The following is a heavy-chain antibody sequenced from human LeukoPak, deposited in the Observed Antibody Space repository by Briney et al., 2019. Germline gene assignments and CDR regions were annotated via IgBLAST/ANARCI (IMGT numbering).Heavy chain of an antibody. CDR2: INHSGST. J-gene: IGHJ4*02. CDR1: GGSFSGYY. D-gene: IGHD3-22*01. Sequence: SETLSLTCAVYGGSFSGYYWSWIRHPPGKGLEWIGEINHSGSTNYNPSLKSRVTISVDTSKNQFSLKLSSVTAADTAVYYCAAELGYYDSSGYYYAYFDYWGQGTLVTVSS. CDR3: AAELGYYDSSGYYYAYFDY. V-gene: IGHV4-34*01.